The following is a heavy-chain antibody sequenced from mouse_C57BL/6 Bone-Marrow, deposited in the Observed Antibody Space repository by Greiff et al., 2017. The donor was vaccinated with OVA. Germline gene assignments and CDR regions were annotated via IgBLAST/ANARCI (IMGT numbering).Heavy chain of an antibody. V-gene: IGHV1-50*01. J-gene: IGHJ2*01. CDR1: GYTFTSYW. D-gene: IGHD2-4*01. Sequence: QVQLQQPGAELVKPGASVKLSCKASGYTFTSYWMQWVKQRPGQGLEWIGEIDPSDSYTNYNQKFKGKATLTVDTSSSTAYMQLSSLTSEDSAVYYCARGIYYDYDGVPFDYWGQGTTLTVSS. CDR3: ARGIYYDYDGVPFDY. CDR2: IDPSDSYT.